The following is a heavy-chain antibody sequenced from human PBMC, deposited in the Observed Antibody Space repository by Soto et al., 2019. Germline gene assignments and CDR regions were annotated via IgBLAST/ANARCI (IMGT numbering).Heavy chain of an antibody. V-gene: IGHV1-2*02. J-gene: IGHJ3*02. CDR1: GYPVTAYY. CDR2: IHPATGAA. Sequence: QLHLVQSGAVVKKPGASVTVSCSASGYPVTAYYMHWVRQAPGRGLEWMGGIHPATGAAKYTQAFQGRVPVPGDPAASTVFMELSGLTSEDTAVFSCARGGGVGVAGSAAFDMWGQGTLVTVSS. D-gene: IGHD3-3*01. CDR3: ARGGGVGVAGSAAFDM.